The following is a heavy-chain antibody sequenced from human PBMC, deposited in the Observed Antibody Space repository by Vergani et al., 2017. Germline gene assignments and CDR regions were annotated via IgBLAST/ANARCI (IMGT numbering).Heavy chain of an antibody. V-gene: IGHV4-61*02. CDR3: ATYNSVTTDFDN. Sequence: QVQLQESAPGLMKSSQTLSLTCTVSGGSFSTGGQSWTWLRQSAGKGLEWIGRIYTSGATNYNPSLRSRAIMSVDASKKQFYLKLSSVTAADTAIYFCATYNSVTTDFDNWGQGTLVTVSS. D-gene: IGHD4-17*01. J-gene: IGHJ4*02. CDR2: IYTSGAT. CDR1: GGSFSTGGQS.